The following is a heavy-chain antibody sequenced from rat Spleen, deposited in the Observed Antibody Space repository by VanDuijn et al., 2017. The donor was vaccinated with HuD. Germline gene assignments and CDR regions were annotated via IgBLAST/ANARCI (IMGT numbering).Heavy chain of an antibody. J-gene: IGHJ2*01. CDR2: ISSGGST. V-gene: IGHV2-6*01. Sequence: QVQLKESGPGLVQSSQTLSLTCTVSGFSLTSYTVSWVRQPPGKGLEWIAAISSGGSTYYNSALKSRLSISRDTSKSQVFLKMNSLQTEDTAMYFCARDIADWGQGVMVTVSS. D-gene: IGHD1-2*01. CDR1: GFSLTSYT. CDR3: ARDIAD.